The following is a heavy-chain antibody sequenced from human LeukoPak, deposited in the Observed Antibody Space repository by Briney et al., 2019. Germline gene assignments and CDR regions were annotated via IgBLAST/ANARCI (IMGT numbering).Heavy chain of an antibody. CDR1: GFTFDDYA. V-gene: IGHV3-9*01. CDR3: ATVIADPHQVDY. CDR2: TSWNSGSI. Sequence: PGGSLRLSCAASGFTFDDYAMHWVRQAPGKGLEWVSGTSWNSGSIGYADSVKGRFTISRDNAKNSLYLQMNSLRAEDTALYYCATVIADPHQVDYWGQGTLVTVSS. D-gene: IGHD6-13*01. J-gene: IGHJ4*02.